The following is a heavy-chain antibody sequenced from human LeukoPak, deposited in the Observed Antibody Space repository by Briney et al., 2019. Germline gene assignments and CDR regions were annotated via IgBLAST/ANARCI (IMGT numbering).Heavy chain of an antibody. CDR3: ATGEGYCSGGSCYAPLGY. V-gene: IGHV1-24*01. D-gene: IGHD2-15*01. CDR2: FDPEDGET. Sequence: ASVKVSCKVSGYTLTELSMHWVRQAPGKGLEWMGGFDPEDGETIYAQKFQGRVTMTEDTSTDTAYMELSSLRSGDTAVYYCATGEGYCSGGSCYAPLGYWGQGTLVTVSS. J-gene: IGHJ4*02. CDR1: GYTLTELS.